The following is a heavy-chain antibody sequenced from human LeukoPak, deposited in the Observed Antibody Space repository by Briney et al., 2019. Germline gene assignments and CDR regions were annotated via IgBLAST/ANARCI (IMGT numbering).Heavy chain of an antibody. D-gene: IGHD6-13*01. J-gene: IGHJ4*02. Sequence: GGSLRLSCAASGFTFSSYAMSWVRQAPGKGLEWVSIISGGSGSTYYADSVKGRFTISRDNSKNTLYLQMNSLRAEDTAVYYCAKEGSSSWSQPFDYWGQGTLVTVSS. CDR1: GFTFSSYA. CDR3: AKEGSSSWSQPFDY. CDR2: ISGGSGST. V-gene: IGHV3-23*01.